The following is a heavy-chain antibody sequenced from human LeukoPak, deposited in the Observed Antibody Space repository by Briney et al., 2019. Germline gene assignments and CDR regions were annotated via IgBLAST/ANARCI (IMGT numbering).Heavy chain of an antibody. Sequence: ASVKVSRKVSGYTLTALSMHWVRQAPGKGLEWMGGFDPEDGEIIYAQKFEGRVTMTDDTSTDTAYMELSSLRSEDTAVYYCATSAYYYGSGSYHNYFDPWGQGTLVTVFS. CDR2: FDPEDGEI. CDR1: GYTLTALS. D-gene: IGHD3-10*01. V-gene: IGHV1-24*01. CDR3: ATSAYYYGSGSYHNYFDP. J-gene: IGHJ5*02.